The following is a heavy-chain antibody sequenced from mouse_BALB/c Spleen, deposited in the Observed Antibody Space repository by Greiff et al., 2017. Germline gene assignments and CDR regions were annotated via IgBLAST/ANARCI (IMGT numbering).Heavy chain of an antibody. V-gene: IGHV5-9-3*01. CDR2: ISSGGSYT. CDR3: ARRDGGNYFDY. Sequence: VKLVESGGGLVKPGGSLKLSCAASGFTFSSYAMSWVRQTPEKRLEWVATISSGGSYTYYPDSVKGRFTISRDNAKNTLYLQMSSLRSEDTAMYYCARRDGGNYFDYWGQGTTLTVSS. D-gene: IGHD1-2*01. J-gene: IGHJ2*01. CDR1: GFTFSSYA.